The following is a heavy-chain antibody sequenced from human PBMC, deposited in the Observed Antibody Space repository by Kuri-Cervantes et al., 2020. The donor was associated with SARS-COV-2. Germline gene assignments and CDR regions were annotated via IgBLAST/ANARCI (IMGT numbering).Heavy chain of an antibody. CDR2: IWYDGSNK. CDR1: GFTFSSYG. V-gene: IGHV3-33*01. Sequence: GESLKISCAASGFTFSSYGMHWVRQAPGKGLEWVAVIWYDGSNKYYADSVKGRFTISRGNSKNTLYLQMNSLRAEDTAVYYCATEGGIDDPFDYWGQGTLVTAPQ. CDR3: ATEGGIDDPFDY. D-gene: IGHD3-3*01. J-gene: IGHJ4*02.